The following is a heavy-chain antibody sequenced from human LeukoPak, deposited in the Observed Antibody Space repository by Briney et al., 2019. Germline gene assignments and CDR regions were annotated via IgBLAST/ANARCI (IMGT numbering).Heavy chain of an antibody. D-gene: IGHD3-9*01. Sequence: ASVKVSCKASGYTFTSYAMHWVRQAPGQRLEWMGWINAGNGNTKYSQEFQGRVTITRDTSASTAYMELSSLRSEDTAVYYCARGTRVLRYFDWLNWFDPWGQGTLVTVSS. CDR2: INAGNGNT. J-gene: IGHJ5*02. CDR3: ARGTRVLRYFDWLNWFDP. CDR1: GYTFTSYA. V-gene: IGHV1-3*03.